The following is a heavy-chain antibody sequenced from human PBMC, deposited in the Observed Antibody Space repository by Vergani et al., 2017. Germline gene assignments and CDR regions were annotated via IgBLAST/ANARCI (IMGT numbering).Heavy chain of an antibody. J-gene: IGHJ4*02. CDR3: ARERNAYYDFWSGYYTQYYFDY. D-gene: IGHD3-3*01. CDR1: GFTFDDYG. Sequence: EVQLVESGGGVVRPGGSLRLSCAASGFTFDDYGMSWVRQAPGKGLEWVSGINWNGGSTGYADSVKGRFTISRVNAKNSLYLQMNSLRAEDTALYYCARERNAYYDFWSGYYTQYYFDYWGQGTLVTVSS. CDR2: INWNGGST. V-gene: IGHV3-20*04.